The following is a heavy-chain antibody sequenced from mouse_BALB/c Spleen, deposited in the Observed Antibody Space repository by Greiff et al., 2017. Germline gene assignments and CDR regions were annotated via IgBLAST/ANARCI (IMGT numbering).Heavy chain of an antibody. Sequence: EVKLMESGGGLVKPGGSLKLSCAASGFTFSSYAMSWVRQTPEKRLEWVASISSGGSTYYPDSVKGRFTISRDNARNILYLQMSSLRSEDTAMYYCARPTVVATEVDAMDYWGQGTSVTVSS. CDR1: GFTFSSYA. D-gene: IGHD1-1*01. J-gene: IGHJ4*01. V-gene: IGHV5-6-5*01. CDR2: ISSGGST. CDR3: ARPTVVATEVDAMDY.